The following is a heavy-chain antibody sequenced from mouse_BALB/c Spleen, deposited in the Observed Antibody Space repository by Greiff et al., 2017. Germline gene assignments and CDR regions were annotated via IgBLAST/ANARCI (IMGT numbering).Heavy chain of an antibody. V-gene: IGHV5-6-3*01. CDR1: GFTFSSYG. D-gene: IGHD2-4*01. Sequence: EVQRVESGGGLVQPGGSLKLSCAASGFTFSSYGMSWVRQTPDKRLELVATINSNGGSTYYPDSVKGRFTISRDNAKNTLYLQMSSLKSEDTAMYYCARDTMITGWYFDVWGAGTTVTVSS. CDR3: ARDTMITGWYFDV. CDR2: INSNGGST. J-gene: IGHJ1*01.